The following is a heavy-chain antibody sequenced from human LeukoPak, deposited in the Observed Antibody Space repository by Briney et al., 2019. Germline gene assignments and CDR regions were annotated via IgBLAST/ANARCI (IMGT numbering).Heavy chain of an antibody. Sequence: PSETLSLTCTVSGGSISSSSYYWGWIRQPPGKGLEWIGSIYYSGSTYYNPSLKSRVTISVDTSKNQFSLKLSSVTAADTAVYYCARDEWSGVDHWGQGTLVTVSS. J-gene: IGHJ4*02. D-gene: IGHD3-3*01. V-gene: IGHV4-39*02. CDR1: GGSISSSSYY. CDR3: ARDEWSGVDH. CDR2: IYYSGST.